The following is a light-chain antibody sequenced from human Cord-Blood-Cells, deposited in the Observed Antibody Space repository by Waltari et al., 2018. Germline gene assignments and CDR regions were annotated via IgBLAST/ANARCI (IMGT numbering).Light chain of an antibody. V-gene: IGLV2-23*02. CDR2: EVS. J-gene: IGLJ3*02. CDR3: CSYAGSSTWV. Sequence: QSALTQPASVSGSPGQSITIPCTGTSSDVGSYNLVSWYQQHPGKAPKLMIDEVSKRPSGVSNRVSGSKSGNTASLTISGLQAEDEADYYCCSYAGSSTWVFGGGTKLTVL. CDR1: SSDVGSYNL.